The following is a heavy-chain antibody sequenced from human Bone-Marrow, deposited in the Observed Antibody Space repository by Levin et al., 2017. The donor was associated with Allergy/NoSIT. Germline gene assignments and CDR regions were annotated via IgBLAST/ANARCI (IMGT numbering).Heavy chain of an antibody. D-gene: IGHD2-21*02. CDR1: GFTFSSYW. V-gene: IGHV3-74*01. CDR3: ARTAYCVGDCYSSPFDY. Sequence: LSLTCAASGFTFSSYWMYWVRQAPGKGLVWVSRINSDGSRTTYADSVKGRFTISRDNAKNTLYLQMNSLRAEDTAVYYCARTAYCVGDCYSSPFDYWGQGTLITVSS. J-gene: IGHJ4*02. CDR2: INSDGSRT.